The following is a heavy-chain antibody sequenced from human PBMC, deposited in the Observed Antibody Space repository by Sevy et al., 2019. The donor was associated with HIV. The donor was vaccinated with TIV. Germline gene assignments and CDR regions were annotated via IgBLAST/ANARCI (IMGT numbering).Heavy chain of an antibody. J-gene: IGHJ4*02. V-gene: IGHV3-23*01. CDR2: ISDSGGST. Sequence: GGSLRLSCAASEFTFSSYGMSWVRQAPGKGLEWVSGISDSGGSTYYADSVKGRFTISRDNSKNTVYMQMNSLRAEDTAVYYCAKEGGSGWYGDWGQGTLVTVSS. D-gene: IGHD6-19*01. CDR1: EFTFSSYG. CDR3: AKEGGSGWYGD.